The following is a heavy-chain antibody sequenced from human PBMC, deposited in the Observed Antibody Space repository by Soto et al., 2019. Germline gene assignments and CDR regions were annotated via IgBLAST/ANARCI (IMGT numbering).Heavy chain of an antibody. D-gene: IGHD4-17*01. CDR1: GFTFSSYG. V-gene: IGHV3-33*01. J-gene: IGHJ6*02. Sequence: QVQLVESGGGVVQPGRSLRLSCAASGFTFSSYGMHWVRQAPGTGLAWVAVIWYDGSNKYYADSVKGRFTISRDNSKNRRYLQMNSLRAEDTAVYDCARESTVTTNDYDGMDVWGQGTTVTVSS. CDR3: ARESTVTTNDYDGMDV. CDR2: IWYDGSNK.